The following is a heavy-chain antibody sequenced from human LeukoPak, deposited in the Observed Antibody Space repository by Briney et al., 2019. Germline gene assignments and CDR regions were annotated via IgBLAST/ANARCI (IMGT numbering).Heavy chain of an antibody. Sequence: GASVKVSCKASGYTFTSYAMNWVRQAPGQGLEWMGWINPNSGDTNYAQKFQGEVTMTRDTSISTAYMELSRLRSDDTAVYYCARGVTGIYYYYYMDVWGKGTTVTVSS. CDR3: ARGVTGIYYYYYMDV. J-gene: IGHJ6*03. CDR1: GYTFTSYA. V-gene: IGHV1-2*02. CDR2: INPNSGDT. D-gene: IGHD3-10*01.